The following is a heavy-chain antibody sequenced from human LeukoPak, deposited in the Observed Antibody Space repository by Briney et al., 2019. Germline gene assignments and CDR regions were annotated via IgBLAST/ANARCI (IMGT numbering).Heavy chain of an antibody. Sequence: PSETLSLTCTVSGGSISSSSYYWGWIRQPPGKGLEWVSGISNSGRSTYYADPVKGRFTISRDNSKSTLYLQMNSLRAEDTAVYYCVKDRFPRATINWFDPWGQGTLVTVSS. CDR3: VKDRFPRATINWFDP. J-gene: IGHJ5*02. V-gene: IGHV3-23*01. D-gene: IGHD3-10*01. CDR1: GGSISSSSYY. CDR2: ISNSGRST.